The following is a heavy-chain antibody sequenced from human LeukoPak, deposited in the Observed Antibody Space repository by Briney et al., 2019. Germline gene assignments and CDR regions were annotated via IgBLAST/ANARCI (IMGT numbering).Heavy chain of an antibody. CDR3: AKNGGYYGSGSYFGAY. CDR2: ISGSGGST. Sequence: GGSLRLSCAASGFTFSSYGMSWVRQAPGKGLEWVSVISGSGGSTYYADSVRGRFTISRDNSKNTLYLQMNSLRGEDTAVYYCAKNGGYYGSGSYFGAYWGQGTLVTVSS. J-gene: IGHJ4*02. V-gene: IGHV3-23*01. D-gene: IGHD3-10*01. CDR1: GFTFSSYG.